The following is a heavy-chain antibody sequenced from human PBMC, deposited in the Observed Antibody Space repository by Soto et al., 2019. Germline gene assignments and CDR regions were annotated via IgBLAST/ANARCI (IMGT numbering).Heavy chain of an antibody. Sequence: QVQLVQSGAEVKKPGASVKVSCKASGYTFSSYAISWVRQAPGQGLEWMGWIITYNGNTNYAQKLQGRVTMTTDTPTTTAYMDLRSLRSDATAVYYCASTGPPVDYWGQGTLVTVSS. CDR1: GYTFSSYA. CDR2: IITYNGNT. J-gene: IGHJ4*02. V-gene: IGHV1-18*01. CDR3: ASTGPPVDY.